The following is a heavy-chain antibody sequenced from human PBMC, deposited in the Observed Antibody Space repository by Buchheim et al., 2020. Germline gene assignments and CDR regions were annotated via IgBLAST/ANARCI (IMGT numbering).Heavy chain of an antibody. D-gene: IGHD2-2*01. J-gene: IGHJ4*01. Sequence: EVHLVESGGGSVQPGGSLRLACAASGFTFTKYEMNWVRQAPGKGLEWVSYISTSGSDVYYSDSAKGRFTISRDNAKNSLYLQMNSLRAEGTAVYYCVRDRSTYDCGYWGHGTL. CDR2: ISTSGSDV. CDR3: VRDRSTYDCGY. V-gene: IGHV3-48*03. CDR1: GFTFTKYE.